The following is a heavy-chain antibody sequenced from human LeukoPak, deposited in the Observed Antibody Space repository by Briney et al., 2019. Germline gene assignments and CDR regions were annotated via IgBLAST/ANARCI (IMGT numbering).Heavy chain of an antibody. Sequence: GGSLRLSCAASGFTFTSYAMSWVRQAPGKGLEWVSDINDNGGSTFYADSVKGRFTISRDNSKNTLYMQMKSLRAEDTAIYYCAKKLGSPRGDFFDYWGQETLVTAS. J-gene: IGHJ4*02. V-gene: IGHV3-23*01. CDR2: INDNGGST. CDR1: GFTFTSYA. D-gene: IGHD3-10*01. CDR3: AKKLGSPRGDFFDY.